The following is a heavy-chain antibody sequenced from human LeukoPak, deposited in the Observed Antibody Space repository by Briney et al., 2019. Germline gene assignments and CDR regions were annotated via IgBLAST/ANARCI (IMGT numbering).Heavy chain of an antibody. CDR2: INHSGST. CDR3: ARDKRRANDYGDYPRFDP. CDR1: GGSFSGYY. D-gene: IGHD4-17*01. Sequence: PSETLSLTCAVYGGSFSGYYWSWIRQPPGKGLEWIGEINHSGSTNYNPSLKSRVTISVDTSKNQFSLKLSSVTAADTAVYYCARDKRRANDYGDYPRFDPWGQGTLVTVSS. V-gene: IGHV4-34*01. J-gene: IGHJ5*02.